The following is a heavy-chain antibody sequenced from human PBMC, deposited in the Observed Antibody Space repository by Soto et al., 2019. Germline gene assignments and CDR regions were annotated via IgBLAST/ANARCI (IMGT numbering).Heavy chain of an antibody. CDR2: IYFSGST. V-gene: IGHV4-59*08. Sequence: ASETLSLTCTVSGGSISSYYWSWIRQPPGKGLEWIGYIYFSGSTNYNPSLKSRVTISVDTSRNQFSLKLSSVTAADTAVYYCTRGSPFFDYWGQGTLVTVSS. CDR3: TRGSPFFDY. J-gene: IGHJ4*02. CDR1: GGSISSYY.